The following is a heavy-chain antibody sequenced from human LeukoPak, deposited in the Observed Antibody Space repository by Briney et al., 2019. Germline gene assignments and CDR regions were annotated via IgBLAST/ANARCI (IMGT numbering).Heavy chain of an antibody. Sequence: SETLSLTCTVSGGSISSGDYYWSWIRQPPGKGLEWIGYIYYSGSTYYNPSLKSRVTISVDTSKNQFSLKLSSVTAAGTAVYYCARVRKVLEYFQHWGQGTLVTVSS. CDR3: ARVRKVLEYFQH. CDR1: GGSISSGDYY. J-gene: IGHJ1*01. CDR2: IYYSGST. V-gene: IGHV4-30-4*08.